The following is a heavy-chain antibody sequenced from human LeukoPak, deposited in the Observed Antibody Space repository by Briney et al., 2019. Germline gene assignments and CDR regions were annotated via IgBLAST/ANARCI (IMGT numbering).Heavy chain of an antibody. CDR2: ISSSSSYI. D-gene: IGHD3-10*01. V-gene: IGHV3-21*01. Sequence: GGSLRLSCAASGFTFSGYSMNWVRQAPGKGLEWVSSISSSSSYIYYADSVKGRFTISRDNAKNSLYLQMNSLRAEDTAVYYCARSVRGVKQYYYYMDVWGKGTTVTISS. J-gene: IGHJ6*03. CDR1: GFTFSGYS. CDR3: ARSVRGVKQYYYYMDV.